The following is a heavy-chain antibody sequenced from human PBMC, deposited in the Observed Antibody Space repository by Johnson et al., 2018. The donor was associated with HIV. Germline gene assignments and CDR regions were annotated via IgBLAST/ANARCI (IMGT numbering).Heavy chain of an antibody. D-gene: IGHD6-13*01. Sequence: MLLVESGGGVVQPGRSLRLSCAASGFTFSSYWMSWVRQAPGKGLEWVANIKRDGSEKYYVDSVKGRFTIPRDNAKNSLYLQMNSLRAEDPAVYYCARAIAAAGTVGVDAFDIWGQGTMVTVSS. CDR2: IKRDGSEK. CDR3: ARAIAAAGTVGVDAFDI. CDR1: GFTFSSYW. V-gene: IGHV3-7*01. J-gene: IGHJ3*02.